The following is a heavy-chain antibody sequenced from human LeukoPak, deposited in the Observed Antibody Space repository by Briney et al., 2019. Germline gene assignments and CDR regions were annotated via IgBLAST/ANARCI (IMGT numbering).Heavy chain of an antibody. Sequence: SETLSLTCAVYGGSFSGYYWSWIRQPPGKGLEWIGEINHSGSTNYNPSLKSRVTISVDTSKNQFSLKLRSVTSADTAVYYCERGTLGPRMFDYWGQGNLGTVSS. CDR3: ERGTLGPRMFDY. CDR2: INHSGST. J-gene: IGHJ4*02. V-gene: IGHV4-34*01. CDR1: GGSFSGYY.